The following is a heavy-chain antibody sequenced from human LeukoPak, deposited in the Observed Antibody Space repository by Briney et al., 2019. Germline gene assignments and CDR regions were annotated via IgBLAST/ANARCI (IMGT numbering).Heavy chain of an antibody. Sequence: PVKVSCKASGGTFSSYAISWVRQAPGQGLEWMGRIIPILGIANYAQKFQGRVTITADKSTSTAYMELSSLRSEDTAVYYCARDTESGSVDYWGQGTLVTVSS. CDR3: ARDTESGSVDY. J-gene: IGHJ4*02. CDR2: IIPILGIA. D-gene: IGHD3-22*01. CDR1: GGTFSSYA. V-gene: IGHV1-69*04.